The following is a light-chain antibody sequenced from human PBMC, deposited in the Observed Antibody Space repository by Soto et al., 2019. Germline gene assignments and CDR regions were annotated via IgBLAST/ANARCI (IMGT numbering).Light chain of an antibody. CDR2: KAS. J-gene: IGKJ1*01. CDR3: QQYNSSSRT. Sequence: DIQMTQSPSPLSASVGDRVTITCRARQSISIWLAWYQQKPGKAPKLLIXKASSLESGGPSRFIGSGSGTAFTLTISSLQHDDFATYYCQQYNSSSRTFGQGTKVDIK. V-gene: IGKV1-5*03. CDR1: QSISIW.